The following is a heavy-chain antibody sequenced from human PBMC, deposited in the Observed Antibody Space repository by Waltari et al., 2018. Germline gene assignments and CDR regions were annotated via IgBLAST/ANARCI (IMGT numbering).Heavy chain of an antibody. CDR1: GESFRGYF. J-gene: IGHJ4*01. CDR2: IHYSGAT. CDR3: ARYGEVPPNYFFDF. Sequence: QVQLHQWGAGLLQPSETLSLTCAVSGESFRGYFWSWLRQPPGKGLVWLGAIHYSGATNYRPSLKSRLSLSVDTTRKQFSMRLASVTAADTGMYFCARYGEVPPNYFFDFWGQGKLVTVSS. D-gene: IGHD2-21*01. V-gene: IGHV4-34*01.